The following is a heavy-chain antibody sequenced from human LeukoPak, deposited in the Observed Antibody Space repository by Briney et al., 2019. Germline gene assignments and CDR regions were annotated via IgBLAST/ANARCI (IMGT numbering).Heavy chain of an antibody. CDR3: ATLRYGSGSYYADY. CDR2: IWYDGSNK. V-gene: IGHV3-33*03. CDR1: GFTFSSYG. J-gene: IGHJ4*02. Sequence: TGGSLRLSCAASGFTFSSYGMHWVRQAPGKGLEWVAVIWYDGSNKYYADSVKGRFTISRDNSQSTLYLQMNNLRTEDTAIYFCATLRYGSGSYYADYWGQGTQVTVSS. D-gene: IGHD3-10*01.